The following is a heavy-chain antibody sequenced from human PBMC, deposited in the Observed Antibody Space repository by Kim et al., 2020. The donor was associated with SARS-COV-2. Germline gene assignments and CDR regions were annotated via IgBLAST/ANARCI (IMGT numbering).Heavy chain of an antibody. CDR2: ISTAGSNK. V-gene: IGHV3-30*04. CDR3: RAGWYGANYRGCDFQD. Sequence: GGSLRLSCAASAFTFSSYTMHWVRQAPGKGLEWVSVISTAGSNKNYADAVNGLFTISRDTSNNTLYLQKNRLRAEATANYYSRAGWYGANYRGCDFQDWG. J-gene: IGHJ1*01. CDR1: AFTFSSYT. D-gene: IGHD6-19*01.